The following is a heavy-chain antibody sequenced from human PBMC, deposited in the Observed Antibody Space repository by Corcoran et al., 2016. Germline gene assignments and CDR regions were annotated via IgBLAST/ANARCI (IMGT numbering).Heavy chain of an antibody. CDR2: IKSKTDGGTT. CDR3: TTVLYGSSKGGMDV. CDR1: GFTFSNAW. D-gene: IGHD2-2*01. Sequence: EVQLVESGGGLVKPGGSLRLSCAASGFTFSNAWMSWVRQAPGKGLEWVGRIKSKTDGGTTDYAAPVKGRFTISRDDSKITLYLQMNSLKTEDPAVYYCTTVLYGSSKGGMDVWGQGTTVTVSS. J-gene: IGHJ6*02. V-gene: IGHV3-15*01.